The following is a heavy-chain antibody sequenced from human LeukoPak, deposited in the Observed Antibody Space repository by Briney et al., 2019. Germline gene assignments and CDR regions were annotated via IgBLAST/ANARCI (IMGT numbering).Heavy chain of an antibody. CDR2: INPNSGGT. D-gene: IGHD6-19*01. V-gene: IGHV1-2*02. CDR3: ARQQWLVNAFDI. CDR1: GYTFTGYY. J-gene: IGHJ3*02. Sequence: ASVKVSCKASGYTFTGYYMHWLRQAPGQGLEWMGWINPNSGGTNYAQRFQGRVTMTRDTSISTAYMELSRLRSDDTAVYYCARQQWLVNAFDIWGQGTMVTVSS.